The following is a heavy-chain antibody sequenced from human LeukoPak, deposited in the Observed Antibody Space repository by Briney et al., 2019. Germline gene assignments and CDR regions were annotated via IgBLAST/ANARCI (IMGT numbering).Heavy chain of an antibody. V-gene: IGHV4-34*01. CDR1: GGSFSGYY. J-gene: IGHJ4*02. CDR2: IDHSGST. D-gene: IGHD3-10*01. Sequence: SETLSLTCAVYGGSFSGYYWTWIRQPPGKGLEWIGEIDHSGSTNYNPSLKSRVTVSVDTSKNQFSLKLSSVTAADTAVYYCARQGEGSGSGGYWGQGTLVTVSS. CDR3: ARQGEGSGSGGY.